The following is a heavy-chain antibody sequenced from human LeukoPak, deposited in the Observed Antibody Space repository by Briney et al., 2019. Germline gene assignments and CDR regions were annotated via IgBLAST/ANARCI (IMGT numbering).Heavy chain of an antibody. CDR2: IKQDGSEK. J-gene: IGHJ4*02. Sequence: PGGSLRLPCAASGFTFSSYWMNWVRQAPGKGLEWVANIKQDGSEKYYVDSVKGRFTISRDNAKNSLYLQMNSLRAEDTAVYYCARVRSIFGVVHFDYWGQGTLVSVPS. CDR1: GFTFSSYW. V-gene: IGHV3-7*01. CDR3: ARVRSIFGVVHFDY. D-gene: IGHD3-3*01.